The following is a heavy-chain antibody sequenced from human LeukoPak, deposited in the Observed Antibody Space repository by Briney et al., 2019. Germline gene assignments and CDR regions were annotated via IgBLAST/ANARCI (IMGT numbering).Heavy chain of an antibody. J-gene: IGHJ6*03. CDR2: IRYDGSNK. CDR3: AKDGPPSGSPPYYYYYYMDV. CDR1: GFTFSSYG. Sequence: PGGSLILSCAASGFTFSSYGMHWVRQAPGKGLEWVAFIRYDGSNKYSADSVKGRFTISRDNSKNTLYLQMNSLRAEDTAVYYCAKDGPPSGSPPYYYYYYMDVWGKGTTVTISS. V-gene: IGHV3-30*02. D-gene: IGHD3-10*01.